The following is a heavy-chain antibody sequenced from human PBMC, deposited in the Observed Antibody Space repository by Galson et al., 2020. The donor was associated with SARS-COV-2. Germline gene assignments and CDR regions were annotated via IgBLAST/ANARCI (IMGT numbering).Heavy chain of an antibody. CDR3: ARDPDYSSGWSGDY. D-gene: IGHD6-19*01. CDR2: IYHSGST. V-gene: IGHV4-4*02. CDR1: GGSISSSNW. Sequence: SETLSLTCAVSGGSISSSNWWSWVRQPPGKGLEWIGEIYHSGSTNYNPSLKSRVTISVDKSKNQFSLKLSSVTAADTAVYYCARDPDYSSGWSGDYWGQGTLVTVSS. J-gene: IGHJ4*02.